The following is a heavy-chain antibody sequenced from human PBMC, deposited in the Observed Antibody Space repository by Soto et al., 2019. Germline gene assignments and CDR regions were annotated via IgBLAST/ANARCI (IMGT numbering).Heavy chain of an antibody. CDR2: IKEDGGGK. Sequence: EVQLVESGGGSVQPGGSLRLSCATSGFTLRNYWMVWVRQAPGKGLEWVANIKEDGGGKYFGDSVRGRFTVSRDNAKNSLYLQMNNLRAEDTAVYYCARDGYGYNSLDNWGQGTLVIVSS. CDR1: GFTLRNYW. J-gene: IGHJ4*02. D-gene: IGHD3-16*02. CDR3: ARDGYGYNSLDN. V-gene: IGHV3-7*01.